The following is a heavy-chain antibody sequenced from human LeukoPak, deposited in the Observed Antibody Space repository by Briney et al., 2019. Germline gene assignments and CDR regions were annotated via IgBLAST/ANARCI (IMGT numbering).Heavy chain of an antibody. D-gene: IGHD3-10*01. J-gene: IGHJ4*02. Sequence: PGGSLRLSCAASGFTFSSYTMNWVRQAPGKGLECVSSISISGYYIYYADSVKGRFTISRDNAKNSLYLQMNSLRAEDTAVYYCVRDSVRGVDYWGQGTLVTVSS. CDR3: VRDSVRGVDY. CDR1: GFTFSSYT. CDR2: ISISGYYI. V-gene: IGHV3-21*06.